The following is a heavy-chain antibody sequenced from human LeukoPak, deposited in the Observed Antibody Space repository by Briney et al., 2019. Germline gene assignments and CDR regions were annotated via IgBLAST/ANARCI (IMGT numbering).Heavy chain of an antibody. CDR2: VQPDGSAK. Sequence: GGSLRLSCAASGFTFRSNWMNWVRQAPGKGLEWVAHVQPDGSAKIYADSVKGRFTISRDNAKDSVYLQMNSLRVEDAAVYYCARDFFGWSSLGHWGQGTLVTVSS. CDR1: GFTFRSNW. V-gene: IGHV3-7*01. D-gene: IGHD6-19*01. J-gene: IGHJ1*01. CDR3: ARDFFGWSSLGH.